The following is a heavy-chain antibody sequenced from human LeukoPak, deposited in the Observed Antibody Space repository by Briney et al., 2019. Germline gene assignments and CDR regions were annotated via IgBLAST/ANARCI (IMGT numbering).Heavy chain of an antibody. CDR1: GFTFDDYA. D-gene: IGHD3-10*01. J-gene: IGHJ4*02. V-gene: IGHV3-48*03. Sequence: GGSLRLSCAASGFTFDDYAMHWVRQAPGKGLEWVSYISSSGSTIYYADSVKGRFTISRDNAKNSLYLQMNSLRAEDTAVYYCARDRARALDYWGQGTLVTVSS. CDR3: ARDRARALDY. CDR2: ISSSGSTI.